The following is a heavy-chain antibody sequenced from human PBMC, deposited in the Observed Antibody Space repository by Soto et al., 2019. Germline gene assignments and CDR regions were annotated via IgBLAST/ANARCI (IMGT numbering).Heavy chain of an antibody. Sequence: SGGSLRLSCAASGCTASVNLMNWVRQAPGKGLEWVSVINNGGSTDYADSVKGRFTISRDISRNTLHLQMDRLRAEDTAVYYCVRENYYYGMDVWGQGTTVTVS. CDR1: GCTASVNL. J-gene: IGHJ6*02. CDR3: VRENYYYGMDV. V-gene: IGHV3-66*01. CDR2: INNGGST.